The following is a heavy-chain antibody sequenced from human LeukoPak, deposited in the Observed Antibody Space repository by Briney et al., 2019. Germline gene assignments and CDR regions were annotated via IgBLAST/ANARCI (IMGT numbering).Heavy chain of an antibody. CDR3: ARVARRLLTSGSYSY. CDR2: INPNSGGT. CDR1: GYTFTGYY. D-gene: IGHD1-26*01. J-gene: IGHJ4*02. Sequence: ASVKVSCKASGYTFTGYYTHWVRQAPGQGLEWMGWINPNSGGTNYAQKFQGRVTMTRDTSISTAYMELSRLRSDDTAVYYCARVARRLLTSGSYSYWGQGTLVTVSS. V-gene: IGHV1-2*02.